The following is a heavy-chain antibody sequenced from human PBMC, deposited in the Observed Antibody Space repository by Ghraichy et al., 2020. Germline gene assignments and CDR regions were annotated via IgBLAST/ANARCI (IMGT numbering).Heavy chain of an antibody. Sequence: GGSLRLSCAASGFTFSSYWMSWVRQAPGKGLEWVANIKQDGSEKYYVDSVKGRFTISRDNAKNSLYLQMNSLRAEDTAVYYCARVENEMATILVGRYYYYYYMDVWGKGTTVTVSS. D-gene: IGHD5-24*01. J-gene: IGHJ6*03. V-gene: IGHV3-7*01. CDR1: GFTFSSYW. CDR3: ARVENEMATILVGRYYYYYYMDV. CDR2: IKQDGSEK.